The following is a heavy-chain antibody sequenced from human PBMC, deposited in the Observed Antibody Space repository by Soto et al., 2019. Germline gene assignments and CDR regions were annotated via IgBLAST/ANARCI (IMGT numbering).Heavy chain of an antibody. V-gene: IGHV2-5*02. D-gene: IGHD3-3*01. Sequence: QITLNESGPTQVKPRQTLTLTCTFSGFSLTTSGVGVGWIRQSPGKAPEWLALIYWDDDKRYSPSLKSRLTINKDNSNTQVVLTMADLDPAYTATYYCAHRVLRTVFGFVTTTAIYFAFWGQGTPVAVSS. CDR2: IYWDDDK. J-gene: IGHJ4*02. CDR1: GFSLTTSGVG. CDR3: AHRVLRTVFGFVTTTAIYFAF.